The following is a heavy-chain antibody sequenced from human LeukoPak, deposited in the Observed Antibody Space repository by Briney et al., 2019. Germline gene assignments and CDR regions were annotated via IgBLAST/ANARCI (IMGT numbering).Heavy chain of an antibody. Sequence: RGSLRLSCAASGFTFSSYAMSWVRQAPGKGLEWVSAISGSGGSTYYADSVKGWFTISRDNSKNTLYLQMNSLRAEDTAVYYCAKYYSSSWHLFDYWGQGTLVTVSS. CDR3: AKYYSSSWHLFDY. D-gene: IGHD6-13*01. CDR2: ISGSGGST. CDR1: GFTFSSYA. J-gene: IGHJ4*02. V-gene: IGHV3-23*01.